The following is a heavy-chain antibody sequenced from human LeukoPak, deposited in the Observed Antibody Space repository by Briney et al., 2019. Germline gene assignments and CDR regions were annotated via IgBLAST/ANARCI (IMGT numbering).Heavy chain of an antibody. V-gene: IGHV3-74*01. CDR2: INSDASST. CDR1: GFTFSSVW. J-gene: IGHJ5*02. D-gene: IGHD3-10*01. CDR3: AREYGDWFDP. Sequence: GGSLRLSCAASGFTFSSVWMHWVRQAPGKGLVWVSRINSDASSTYYADSVKGRFSISRDNTKNTLYLQMNSLRAEDTAVYYCAREYGDWFDPWGQGTLVTVSS.